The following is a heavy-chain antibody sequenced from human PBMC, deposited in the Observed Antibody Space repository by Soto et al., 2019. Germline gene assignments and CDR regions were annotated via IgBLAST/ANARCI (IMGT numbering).Heavy chain of an antibody. CDR1: QSTFTSYD. CDR3: GTSPAGSPVLGY. CDR2: INNGGGT. V-gene: IGHV1-2*02. D-gene: IGHD1-1*01. J-gene: IGHJ4*02. Sequence: ASVETSCKASQSTFTSYDLHWVRHAPGQRPEWMGWINNGGGTIYAQDFQGRLSMTRVTSITTAYMELSRLSSDDTSFYYCGTSPAGSPVLGYWSQRARVRVSS.